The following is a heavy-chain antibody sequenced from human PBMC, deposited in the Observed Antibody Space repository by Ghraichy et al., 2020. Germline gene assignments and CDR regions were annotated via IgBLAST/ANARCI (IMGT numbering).Heavy chain of an antibody. D-gene: IGHD4-17*01. CDR3: ARDLGRWLGDYDDYYYYGMDV. Sequence: GSLSLTCTVSGGSISSYYWSWIRQPPGKGLEWIGYIYYSGSTNYNPSLKSRVTISVDTSKNQFSLKLSSVTAADTAVYYCARDLGRWLGDYDDYYYYGMDVWGQGTTVTVSS. J-gene: IGHJ6*02. CDR2: IYYSGST. V-gene: IGHV4-59*01. CDR1: GGSISSYY.